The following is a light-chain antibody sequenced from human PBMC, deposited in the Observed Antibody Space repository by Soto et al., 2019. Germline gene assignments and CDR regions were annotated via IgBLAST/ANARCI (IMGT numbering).Light chain of an antibody. J-gene: IGLJ1*01. CDR1: SSDVGGYNY. V-gene: IGLV2-14*01. CDR2: EVS. CDR3: SSYTSSSTLEV. Sequence: QSVLTQPASVSGSPGQSITISCTGTSSDVGGYNYASWYQQHPGKAPKLMIYEVSNRPSGVSNRFSGSKSGNTASLTISGLQAEDEADYYCSSYTSSSTLEVFGTGTKVTV.